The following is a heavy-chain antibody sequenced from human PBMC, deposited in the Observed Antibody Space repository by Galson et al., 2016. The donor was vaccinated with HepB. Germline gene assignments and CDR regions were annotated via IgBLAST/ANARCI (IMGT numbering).Heavy chain of an antibody. CDR1: GFTLSNSA. CDR3: AKNGNFHTS. D-gene: IGHD1-26*01. J-gene: IGHJ5*02. V-gene: IGHV3-23*01. CDR2: IGGSGISR. Sequence: SLRLSCAASGFTLSNSAMTWVRQAPGKGLEWVSTIGGSGISRSYADSVKGRFTISRDNSKNTVYLQMNSLRIEDTALYYCAKNGNFHTSWGQGTLVTVSS.